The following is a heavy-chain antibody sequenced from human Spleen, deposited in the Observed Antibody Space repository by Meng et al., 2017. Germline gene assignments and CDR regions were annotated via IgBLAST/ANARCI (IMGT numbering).Heavy chain of an antibody. CDR2: ISSSSSYI. CDR1: GFTFSSYS. V-gene: IGHV3-21*01. J-gene: IGHJ6*02. CDR3: ARDPPAGGWVYYCYYYGMDV. Sequence: GGSLRLSCAASGFTFSSYSMNWVRQAPGKGLEWVSSISSSSSYIYYADSVKGRFTISRDNSKNMLDLKMNRLRAEDTAVSYSARDPPAGGWVYYCYYYGMDVWGQGTTVTVSS. D-gene: IGHD6-19*01.